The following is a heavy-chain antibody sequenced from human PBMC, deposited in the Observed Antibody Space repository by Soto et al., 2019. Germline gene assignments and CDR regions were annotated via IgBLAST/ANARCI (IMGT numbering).Heavy chain of an antibody. D-gene: IGHD3-16*01. V-gene: IGHV3-33*01. CDR3: ARDVFSLGGGVLDV. Sequence: QVQLVESGGGVVQPGRSLRLSCAASGFTFSSYGMHWVRQAPGKGLEWVAVIWYDGSNKYYADSVKGRFTISRDNSKNTLYLQMNSLGAEDTAVYYCARDVFSLGGGVLDVWGQGTTVTVSS. CDR2: IWYDGSNK. CDR1: GFTFSSYG. J-gene: IGHJ6*02.